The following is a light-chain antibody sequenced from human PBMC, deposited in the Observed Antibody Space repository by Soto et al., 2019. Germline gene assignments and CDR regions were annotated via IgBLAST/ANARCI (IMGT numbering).Light chain of an antibody. Sequence: QSALTQPRSVSGSPGQSVTLSCTGTSSDVGGYNYVSWYQQHPGKAPKLMIYDVSKRPSGVPDRFSGSKSGNTASLTISGLQAEDEADYYCCSYAGSYTPRVFGTGTKVTVL. J-gene: IGLJ1*01. V-gene: IGLV2-11*01. CDR1: SSDVGGYNY. CDR2: DVS. CDR3: CSYAGSYTPRV.